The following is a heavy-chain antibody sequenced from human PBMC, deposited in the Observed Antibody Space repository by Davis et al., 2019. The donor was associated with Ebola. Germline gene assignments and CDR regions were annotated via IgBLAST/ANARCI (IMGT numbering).Heavy chain of an antibody. Sequence: ASVKVSCKASGYRFTSHGISWVRQAPGQGLEWMGWINTNTGNPTYAQGFTGRFVFSLDTSVSTAYLQISSLKAEDTAVYYCARGGAQQPWGQGTLVTVSS. D-gene: IGHD6-13*01. CDR3: ARGGAQQP. CDR1: GYRFTSHG. J-gene: IGHJ4*02. V-gene: IGHV7-4-1*02. CDR2: INTNTGNP.